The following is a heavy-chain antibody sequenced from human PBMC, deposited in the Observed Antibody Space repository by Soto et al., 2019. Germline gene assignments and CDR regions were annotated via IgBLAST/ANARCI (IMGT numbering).Heavy chain of an antibody. CDR2: ISSNGGST. V-gene: IGHV3-64*01. D-gene: IGHD2-21*01. Sequence: EVQLVESGGGLVQPGGSLRLFCAASGFTFSSYAMHWVRQAPGKGLEYVSAISSNGGSTYYANSVKGRFTISRDNSKNTLYLQMGSLRAEDMAVYYCARLFRGAFDIWGQGTMVTVSS. J-gene: IGHJ3*02. CDR1: GFTFSSYA. CDR3: ARLFRGAFDI.